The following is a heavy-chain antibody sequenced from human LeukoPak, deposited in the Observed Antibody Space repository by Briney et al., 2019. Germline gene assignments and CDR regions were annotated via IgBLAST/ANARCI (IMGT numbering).Heavy chain of an antibody. J-gene: IGHJ4*02. CDR3: ARTPPNWGADY. V-gene: IGHV1-8*01. CDR1: GYTFTSCD. CDR2: MSPNSGNT. D-gene: IGHD7-27*01. Sequence: ASVKVSCKASGYTFTSCDINWVRQATGQGLERMGWMSPNSGNTGYAQKFQGRVTMTRDTSIGTAYLELSSLKSEDTAVYYCARTPPNWGADYWGQGTLVTVSS.